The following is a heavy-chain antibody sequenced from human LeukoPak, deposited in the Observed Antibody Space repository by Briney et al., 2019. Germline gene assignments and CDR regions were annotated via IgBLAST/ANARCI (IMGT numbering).Heavy chain of an antibody. Sequence: GGSLRLSCAASGFTFSSYWMNWARQAPGKGLEWVSSISASGGSTYYADSVKGRFTISRDNSKNMLYLQMNSLRAEDTAVYYCAKDRLSNGDPAGYWGQGILVTVSS. D-gene: IGHD4-17*01. CDR3: AKDRLSNGDPAGY. CDR1: GFTFSSYW. CDR2: ISASGGST. J-gene: IGHJ4*02. V-gene: IGHV3-23*01.